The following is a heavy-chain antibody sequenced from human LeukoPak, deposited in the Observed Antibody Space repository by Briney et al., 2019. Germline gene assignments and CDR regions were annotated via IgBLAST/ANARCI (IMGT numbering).Heavy chain of an antibody. J-gene: IGHJ4*02. D-gene: IGHD3-16*02. Sequence: GGSLRLSCAASGFTFSSYAMSWVRQAPGKGLEWVSAISGSGGSTYYADSVKGRFTISRDNSKNTLYLQMNSLRAEDTAVYYCAKDLRTVVVVGLDYWAREPWSPSPQ. V-gene: IGHV3-23*01. CDR1: GFTFSSYA. CDR2: ISGSGGST. CDR3: AKDLRTVVVVGLDY.